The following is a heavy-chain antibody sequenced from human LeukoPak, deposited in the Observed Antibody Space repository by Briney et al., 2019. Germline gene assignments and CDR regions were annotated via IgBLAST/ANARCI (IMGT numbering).Heavy chain of an antibody. V-gene: IGHV1-2*04. CDR2: INPNSGGT. J-gene: IGHJ6*02. CDR1: GYTFTGYY. CDR3: ARGPSYYYGSGSPLRNYYYGMDV. Sequence: ASVKVSCKASGYTFTGYYMHWVRQAPGQGLEWMGWINPNSGGTNYAQKFQGWVTMTRDTSISTAYMELSRLRSDDTAVYYCARGPSYYYGSGSPLRNYYYGMDVWGQGTTVTVSS. D-gene: IGHD3-10*01.